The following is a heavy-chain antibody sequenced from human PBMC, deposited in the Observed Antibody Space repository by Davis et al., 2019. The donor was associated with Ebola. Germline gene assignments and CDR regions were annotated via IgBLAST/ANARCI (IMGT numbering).Heavy chain of an antibody. D-gene: IGHD5-12*01. CDR1: GFTFSSYS. J-gene: IGHJ4*02. Sequence: PGGSLRLSCAASGFTFSSYSMNWVRQAPGKGLEWVSAISGSGVTTYYADSVKGRFTISRDNSKNTLYLQMNSLRAEDTAVYYCAKRPWGHVDIVATSYFEYWGQGTLVTVSS. CDR3: AKRPWGHVDIVATSYFEY. V-gene: IGHV3-23*01. CDR2: ISGSGVTT.